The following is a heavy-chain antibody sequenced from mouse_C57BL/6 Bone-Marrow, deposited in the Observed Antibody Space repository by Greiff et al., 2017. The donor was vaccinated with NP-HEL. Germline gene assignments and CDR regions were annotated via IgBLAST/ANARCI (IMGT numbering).Heavy chain of an antibody. Sequence: VQLQQSGPELVKPGASVKISCKASGYTFTDYYMNWVKQSHGKSLEWIGDINPNNGGTSYNQKFKGKAPLTVDKSSSTAYLALRSLPSEDSAVYYCARGTLLRGSRTYWDLDVWGTGTTVTVSS. J-gene: IGHJ1*03. CDR2: INPNNGGT. CDR1: GYTFTDYY. CDR3: ARGTLLRGSRTYWDLDV. D-gene: IGHD1-1*01. V-gene: IGHV1-26*01.